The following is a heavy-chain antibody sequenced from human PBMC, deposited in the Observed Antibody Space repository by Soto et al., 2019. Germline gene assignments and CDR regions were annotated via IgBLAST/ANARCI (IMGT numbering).Heavy chain of an antibody. J-gene: IGHJ6*02. CDR3: ARHVRRNWYFYHSGMDV. Sequence: SETLSLTCTVSGGSFSSSDSFWDWIRQPPGKGLEWIGSISYSGGTYYNPSLKSRVTISVDTSKNQFSLKLSSVTAADTAVYYCARHVRRNWYFYHSGMDVWGQGTTAT. V-gene: IGHV4-39*01. CDR1: GGSFSSSDSF. CDR2: ISYSGGT. D-gene: IGHD6-13*01.